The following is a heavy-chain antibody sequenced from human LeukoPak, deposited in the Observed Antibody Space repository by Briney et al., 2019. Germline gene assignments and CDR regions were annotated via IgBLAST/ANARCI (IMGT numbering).Heavy chain of an antibody. V-gene: IGHV4-59*08. CDR2: IYYSGST. CDR1: GGSLSSYH. J-gene: IGHJ6*02. D-gene: IGHD4-4*01. CDR3: ARHFDYSYYYGMDV. Sequence: SETLSLTCTVSGGSLSSYHWSWLRQPPGKGLEWIGYIYYSGSTNYNPSLKSRVTISVDTSKNQFSLKLSSVTAADTAVYYCARHFDYSYYYGMDVWGQGTTVTVSS.